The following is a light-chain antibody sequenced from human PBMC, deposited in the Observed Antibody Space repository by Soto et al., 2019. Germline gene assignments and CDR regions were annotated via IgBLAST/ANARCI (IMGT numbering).Light chain of an antibody. J-gene: IGKJ4*01. CDR3: QLTNCRPPT. Sequence: DIQITQYPSALSASVGDRVTITCRASQSITNYVNWYQHKPGQAPNLLIYAASTLQAGVPSRFRGSGSGTDFTLTIIRLQPGGFTTYFCQLTNCRPPTFAGGTKVDIK. V-gene: IGKV1-39*01. CDR2: AAS. CDR1: QSITNY.